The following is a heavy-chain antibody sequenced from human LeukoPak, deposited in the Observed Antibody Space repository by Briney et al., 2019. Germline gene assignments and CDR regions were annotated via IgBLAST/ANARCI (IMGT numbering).Heavy chain of an antibody. CDR3: ARSESFHDYDILTGYYRGYFQH. Sequence: SETLSLTCTVSGGSITSNYWSWIRQPPGKGLEWIGYISYTENTNYNPSLKSRVTISVDTSKNQFSLKLSSVTAADTAVYYCARSESFHDYDILTGYYRGYFQHWGQGTLVTVSS. CDR2: ISYTENT. CDR1: GGSITSNY. D-gene: IGHD3-9*01. J-gene: IGHJ1*01. V-gene: IGHV4-59*12.